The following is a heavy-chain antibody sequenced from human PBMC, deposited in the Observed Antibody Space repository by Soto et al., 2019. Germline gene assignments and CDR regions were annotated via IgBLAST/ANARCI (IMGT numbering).Heavy chain of an antibody. CDR1: GFTFSRYW. CDR3: AKAPDGSGREYYCDY. Sequence: GGSLRLSCATSGFTFSRYWMTWVRQVPGKGLEWVANINQDGTEKYYLASVKGRFTISRDNAKDSLDLQMNALSADDTAVYYCAKAPDGSGREYYCDYWGQGTLVTVSS. D-gene: IGHD3-10*01. J-gene: IGHJ4*02. CDR2: INQDGTEK. V-gene: IGHV3-7*01.